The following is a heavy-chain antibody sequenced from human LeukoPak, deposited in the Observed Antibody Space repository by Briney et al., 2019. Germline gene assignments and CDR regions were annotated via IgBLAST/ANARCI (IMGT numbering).Heavy chain of an antibody. V-gene: IGHV4-34*01. Sequence: PSETLSLTCAVYGGSFSGYYWSWIRQPPGKGLEWIGEINHSGSTNYNPSLKSRVTISVDTSKNQFSLKLSSVTAADTAVYFCARVGYSYVINDWSRTGLGAYPTKYYYHMDVWGKGTTVTVSS. D-gene: IGHD5-18*01. CDR3: ARVGYSYVINDWSRTGLGAYPTKYYYHMDV. CDR1: GGSFSGYY. J-gene: IGHJ6*03. CDR2: INHSGST.